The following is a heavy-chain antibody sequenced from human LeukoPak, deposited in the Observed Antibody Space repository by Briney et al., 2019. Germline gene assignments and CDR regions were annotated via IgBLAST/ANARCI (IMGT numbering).Heavy chain of an antibody. V-gene: IGHV4-34*01. J-gene: IGHJ6*03. Sequence: SETLSLTCAVYGGSFSGYYWSWIRQPPGKGLEWIGEINHSGSTNYNPSLKSRVTISVDTSKNQFSLKLSSVTAADTAVYYCARGRSGWGYYYYYMDVWAKGPRSPSP. D-gene: IGHD6-19*01. CDR1: GGSFSGYY. CDR2: INHSGST. CDR3: ARGRSGWGYYYYYMDV.